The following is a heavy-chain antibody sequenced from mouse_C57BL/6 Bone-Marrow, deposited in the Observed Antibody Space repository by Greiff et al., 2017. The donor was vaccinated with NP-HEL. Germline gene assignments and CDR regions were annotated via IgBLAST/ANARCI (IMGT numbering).Heavy chain of an antibody. CDR3: ARLGGNYFDY. V-gene: IGHV1-39*01. J-gene: IGHJ2*01. Sequence: VHVKQSGPELVKPGASVKISCKASGYSFTDYNMNWVKQSNGKSLEWIGVINPNYGTTSYNQKFKGNATLTVDQSSSTAYMQLNSLTSEDSAVYYGARLGGNYFDYWGQGTTLTVSS. CDR2: INPNYGTT. CDR1: GYSFTDYN.